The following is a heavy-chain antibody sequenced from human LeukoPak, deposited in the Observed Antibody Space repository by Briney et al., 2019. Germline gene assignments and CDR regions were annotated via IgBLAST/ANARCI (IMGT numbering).Heavy chain of an antibody. CDR3: VRVLRLLFGGPTRPGGHAII. Sequence: AAVKVSCKASGYSFTNYDINRVRQANGQGHEWVGWMNPNSGNTGYAQKFQGGVTMTRKNYISTAYMELNSLRSEDTAGYYCVRVLRLLFGGPTRPGGHAIIWGQGTKVTVSS. CDR1: GYSFTNYD. J-gene: IGHJ3*02. CDR2: MNPNSGNT. D-gene: IGHD3-10*01. V-gene: IGHV1-8*01.